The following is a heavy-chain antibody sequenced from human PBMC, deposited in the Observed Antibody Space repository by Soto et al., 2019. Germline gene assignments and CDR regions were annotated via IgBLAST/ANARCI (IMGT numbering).Heavy chain of an antibody. D-gene: IGHD5-12*01. CDR3: ARVTRGDDSGGNYMDV. CDR2: IITFVGKA. Sequence: QVQLVQSGPEVKKPGSSVKVSCKTCGGTLSSYSISWVRQAPGQGLEWVGRIITFVGKANVAQQFQGRVTTTADRSTDTTYMELRRLTSDDTAVYYCARVTRGDDSGGNYMDVWGTGTTVTVSS. J-gene: IGHJ6*03. V-gene: IGHV1-69*08. CDR1: GGTLSSYS.